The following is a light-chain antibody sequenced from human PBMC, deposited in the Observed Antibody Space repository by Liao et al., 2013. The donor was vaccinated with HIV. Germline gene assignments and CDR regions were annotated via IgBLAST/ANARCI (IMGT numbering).Light chain of an antibody. CDR3: QAWDSSSYV. J-gene: IGLJ1*01. V-gene: IGLV3-21*01. CDR1: NIGSKS. Sequence: SYVLPQPPSVSVAPGKTARITCGGNNIGSKSVHWYQQKPGQSPVLVIYQDTKRPSGIPERFSGFNSGNTATLTITGTQATDEADYYCQAWDSSSYVFGTGTKVTVL. CDR2: QDT.